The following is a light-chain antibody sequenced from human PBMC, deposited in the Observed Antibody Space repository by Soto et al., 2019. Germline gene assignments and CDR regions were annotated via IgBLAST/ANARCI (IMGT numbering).Light chain of an antibody. Sequence: DIQMTQSPSSLSASVGDRVTITCRTSQTINNYLNWYQQKPGKAPRLLIYAASTLQSGVPSRFTCSGSGTEFTLTISSLQPEDFATYYCQQSYTTPRTFGQGTKVEIK. CDR1: QTINNY. V-gene: IGKV1-39*01. CDR3: QQSYTTPRT. J-gene: IGKJ1*01. CDR2: AAS.